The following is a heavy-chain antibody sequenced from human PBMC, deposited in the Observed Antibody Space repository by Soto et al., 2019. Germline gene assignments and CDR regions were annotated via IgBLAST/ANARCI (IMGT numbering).Heavy chain of an antibody. Sequence: GGSLRLSCSASGFIFSIYGMHWVRQAPGKGLEWVAVISYDGSYQYYADFVKGRFTISRDNSKNTLYLEMNSLRIEDTAVYSCAKDVATSGLKYYYGMDVWGQGTTVTVSS. J-gene: IGHJ6*02. D-gene: IGHD6-13*01. CDR3: AKDVATSGLKYYYGMDV. CDR1: GFIFSIYG. CDR2: ISYDGSYQ. V-gene: IGHV3-30*18.